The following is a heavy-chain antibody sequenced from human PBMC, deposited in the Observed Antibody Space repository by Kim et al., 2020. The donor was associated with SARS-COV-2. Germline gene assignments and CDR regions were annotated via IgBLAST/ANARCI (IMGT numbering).Heavy chain of an antibody. V-gene: IGHV1-2*02. CDR3: ARANDLWSGYYTENYGMDV. Sequence: ASVKVSCKASGYTFTDYYMHWVRQAPGQGLEWMGWINPNIGGTNYAQKFQGRVTMTRDTSITTAHMELSRLRSDDTAVYYCARANDLWSGYYTENYGMDVWGQGTTVTVS. J-gene: IGHJ6*02. D-gene: IGHD3-3*01. CDR2: INPNIGGT. CDR1: GYTFTDYY.